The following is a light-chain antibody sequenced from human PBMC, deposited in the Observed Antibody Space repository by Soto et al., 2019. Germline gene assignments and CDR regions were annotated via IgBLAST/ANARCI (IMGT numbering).Light chain of an antibody. V-gene: IGLV1-44*01. J-gene: IGLJ2*01. Sequence: QLVLTQPPSTSGTPGQRVTISCSGSSTNVGVNPVNWYQQFPGTAPRLLIYTNDQRPSGVPGRFSGSKSGTTASLDISGLQSDDEGDYYCAAWDDSLYGLVFGGGTKLTVL. CDR1: STNVGVNP. CDR2: TND. CDR3: AAWDDSLYGLV.